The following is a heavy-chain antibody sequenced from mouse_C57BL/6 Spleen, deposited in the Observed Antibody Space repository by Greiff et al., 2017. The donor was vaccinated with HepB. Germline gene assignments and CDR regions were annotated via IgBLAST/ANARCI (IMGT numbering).Heavy chain of an antibody. CDR1: GYTFTEYT. D-gene: IGHD1-1*01. CDR3: ARREEGGYYYCSSSFAY. V-gene: IGHV1-62-2*01. J-gene: IGHJ3*01. Sequence: VQLQQSGAELVKPGASVKLSCKASGYTFTEYTIHWVKQRSGQGLEWIGWFYPGSGSIKYNEKFKEKATLTADKSSSNVYMELSRLTSEDSAVYFVARREEGGYYYCSSSFAYWGQGTLVTVSA. CDR2: FYPGSGSI.